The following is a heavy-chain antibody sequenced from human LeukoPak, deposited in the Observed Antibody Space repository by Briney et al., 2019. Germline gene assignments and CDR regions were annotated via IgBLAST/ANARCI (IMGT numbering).Heavy chain of an antibody. V-gene: IGHV4-39*01. D-gene: IGHD3-10*01. CDR2: IYYSGST. Sequence: PSETLSLTCTVSGGSISSSSYYWGWIRQPPGKGLEWIGSIYYSGSTYYNPSLKSRVTISVDTSKNQFSLKLSSVTAADTAVYYCAGSGDTAYYYYMDVWGKGTTVTVSS. CDR3: AGSGDTAYYYYMDV. CDR1: GGSISSSSYY. J-gene: IGHJ6*03.